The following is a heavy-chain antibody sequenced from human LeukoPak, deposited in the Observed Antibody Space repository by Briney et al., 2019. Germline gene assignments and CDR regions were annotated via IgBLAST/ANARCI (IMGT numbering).Heavy chain of an antibody. D-gene: IGHD5-12*01. J-gene: IGHJ3*02. CDR2: IYYSGST. CDR3: ARDSAWLRLALPGAFDI. V-gene: IGHV4-39*07. Sequence: SETLSLTCTVSGGSISSSSYYWGWIRQPPGRGLEWIGSIYYSGSTYYNPSLKSRVTISVDTSKNQFSLKLSSVTAADTAVYYCARDSAWLRLALPGAFDIWGQGTMVTVSS. CDR1: GGSISSSSYY.